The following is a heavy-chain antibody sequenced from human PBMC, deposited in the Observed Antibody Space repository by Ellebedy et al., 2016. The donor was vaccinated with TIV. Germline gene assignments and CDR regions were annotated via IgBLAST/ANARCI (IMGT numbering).Heavy chain of an antibody. CDR3: ARVVPAAMADY. CDR1: GGSMSSNY. CDR2: IYYTGST. Sequence: MPSETLSLTCSVSGGSMSSNYWSWIRQPPGKGLEWIGYIYYTGSTNYNPSLKSRVTMSVDTSKNQFSLKVSSVTAADTAVYYCARVVPAAMADYWGQGALVTVSS. V-gene: IGHV4-59*01. J-gene: IGHJ4*02. D-gene: IGHD2-2*01.